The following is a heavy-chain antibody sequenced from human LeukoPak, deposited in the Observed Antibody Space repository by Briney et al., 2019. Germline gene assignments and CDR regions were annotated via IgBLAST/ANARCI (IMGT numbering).Heavy chain of an antibody. V-gene: IGHV3-48*04. Sequence: PGGSLRLSCAASGFIFSTCSMNWVRQPPGKGLEWVSNINPSGNTFYYADSVRGRFTISRDNAKNSLYLQMNSLRAEDTAVYYCARGRIYFDHWGQGTLVTVSS. D-gene: IGHD2-15*01. J-gene: IGHJ4*02. CDR2: INPSGNTF. CDR3: ARGRIYFDH. CDR1: GFIFSTCS.